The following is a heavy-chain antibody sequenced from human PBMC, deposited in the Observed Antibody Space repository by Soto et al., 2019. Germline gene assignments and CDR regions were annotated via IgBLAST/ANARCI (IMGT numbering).Heavy chain of an antibody. CDR3: ARVSPQFWQPFDN. J-gene: IGHJ4*02. Sequence: PGGSLRLSCTASGFTFRAYYMNWIRQAPGKGLEWVSYIITGGSTIFYADSVKGRFTISRDNDKNSLSLQMDSLRADDTGVYYCARVSPQFWQPFDNWGQGALVTVSS. CDR1: GFTFRAYY. V-gene: IGHV3-11*01. D-gene: IGHD3-3*01. CDR2: IITGGSTI.